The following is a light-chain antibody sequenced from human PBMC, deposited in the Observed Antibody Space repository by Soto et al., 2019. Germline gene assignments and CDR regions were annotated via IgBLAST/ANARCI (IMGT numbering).Light chain of an antibody. Sequence: QSVLTQPPSVSAAPGQKVTISCSGNSSNIGSNAVSWYQQLPGKAPKLLIYENSQRPSGIPDRFSGSKSGTSATLGITGLQTGDEADYYCGTWDSSLIALFGTGTKLTVL. CDR3: GTWDSSLIAL. V-gene: IGLV1-51*02. J-gene: IGLJ1*01. CDR1: SSNIGSNA. CDR2: ENS.